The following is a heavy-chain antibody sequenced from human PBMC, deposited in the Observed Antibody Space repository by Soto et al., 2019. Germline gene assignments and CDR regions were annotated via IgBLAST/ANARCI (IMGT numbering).Heavy chain of an antibody. D-gene: IGHD1-1*01. CDR2: TYYRSKWYN. V-gene: IGHV6-1*01. Sequence: QVQLQLSGPGLVKPSQTLSLTCDISGDSVSSNSAGWNWIRQTPSRGLEWLGRTYYRSKWYNNYAVSVKSRITINPDTSKNQFSLQLNCVTPEDTAVYYCARGSWDDVSGHYYMDVWGKGTTVTVSS. J-gene: IGHJ6*03. CDR3: ARGSWDDVSGHYYMDV. CDR1: GDSVSSNSAG.